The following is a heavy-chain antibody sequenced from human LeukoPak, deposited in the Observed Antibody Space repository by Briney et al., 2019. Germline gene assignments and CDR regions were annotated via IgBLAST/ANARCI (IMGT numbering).Heavy chain of an antibody. CDR2: INHSGST. CDR1: GGSFSGYY. D-gene: IGHD4-23*01. Sequence: PSETLSLTCAVYGGSFSGYYWSWIRQPPGKGLEWIGEINHSGSTNYNPSLKSRVTISVDTSKNQFSLKQSSVTAADTAVYYCARWHVRGYGGPYGFDPWGQGTLVTVSS. CDR3: ARWHVRGYGGPYGFDP. J-gene: IGHJ5*02. V-gene: IGHV4-34*01.